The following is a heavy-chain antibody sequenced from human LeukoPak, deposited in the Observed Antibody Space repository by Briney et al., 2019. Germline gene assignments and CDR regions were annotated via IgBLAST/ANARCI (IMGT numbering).Heavy chain of an antibody. J-gene: IGHJ4*02. V-gene: IGHV4-30-4*01. CDR1: GGSISSGDYY. CDR3: ARVTTVTTSVDY. D-gene: IGHD4-17*01. Sequence: SETLSLTCTVSGGSISSGDYYWSWIRQPPGKGLEWIGYIYYSGSTYYNPSLKSRVTISVDTSKNQFSLKLSSVTAADTAVYYCARVTTVTTSVDYWGQGTLVTVSS. CDR2: IYYSGST.